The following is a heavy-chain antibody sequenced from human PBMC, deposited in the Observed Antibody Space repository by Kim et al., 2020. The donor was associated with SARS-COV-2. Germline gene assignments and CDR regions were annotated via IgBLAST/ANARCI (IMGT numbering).Heavy chain of an antibody. Sequence: SETLSLTCSVSGGSFSDNTYHWGWIRQPPGKGLEWIGNINYVGSTFYNPSLKSRSRVSISVDTSKNQLSLRLSSVTAADTAVYYCARAFPSTHYYVNFDYWGQGTLVTVSS. J-gene: IGHJ4*02. CDR3: ARAFPSTHYYVNFDY. CDR1: GGSFSDNTYH. CDR2: INYVGST. V-gene: IGHV4-39*01. D-gene: IGHD3-22*01.